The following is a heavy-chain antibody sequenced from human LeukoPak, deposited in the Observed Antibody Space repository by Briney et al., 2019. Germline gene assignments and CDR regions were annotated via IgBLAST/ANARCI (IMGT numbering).Heavy chain of an antibody. CDR3: ATEQTIFGVVPLGLGY. J-gene: IGHJ4*02. CDR1: GYTFTGYG. D-gene: IGHD3-3*01. CDR2: FDPEDGET. Sequence: ASVKVSCKASGYTFTGYGISWVRQAPGKGLEWMGGFDPEDGETIYAQKFQGRVTMTEDTSTDTAYMELSSLRSEDTAVYYCATEQTIFGVVPLGLGYWGQGTLVTVSS. V-gene: IGHV1-24*01.